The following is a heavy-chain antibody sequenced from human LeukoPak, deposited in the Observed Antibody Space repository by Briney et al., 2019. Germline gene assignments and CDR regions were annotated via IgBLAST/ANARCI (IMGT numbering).Heavy chain of an antibody. V-gene: IGHV3-30*04. J-gene: IGHJ4*02. CDR3: AREGNYPGFGY. Sequence: GGSLRLSCAASGFTLSVYAMHWVRQAPGKGLEWLSFISHDGSRKDHADSVKGRFTISRDNSKNTLYLQMDSLRAEDSATYYCAREGNYPGFGYWGQGTLVTVSS. D-gene: IGHD1-7*01. CDR1: GFTLSVYA. CDR2: ISHDGSRK.